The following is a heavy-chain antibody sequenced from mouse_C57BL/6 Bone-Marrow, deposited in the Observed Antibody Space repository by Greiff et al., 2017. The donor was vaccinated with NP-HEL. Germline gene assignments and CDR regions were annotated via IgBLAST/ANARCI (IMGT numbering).Heavy chain of an antibody. CDR3: ARDDGYFAY. V-gene: IGHV1-75*01. D-gene: IGHD2-3*01. Sequence: KQRPGQGLEWIGWIFPGSGSTYYNEKFKGKATLTVDKSSSTAYMLLSSLTSEDSAVYFCARDDGYFAYWGQGTLVTVSA. J-gene: IGHJ3*01. CDR2: IFPGSGST.